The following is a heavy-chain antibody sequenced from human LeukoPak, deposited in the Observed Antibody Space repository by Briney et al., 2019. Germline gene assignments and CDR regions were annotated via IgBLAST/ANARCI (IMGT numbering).Heavy chain of an antibody. CDR1: GFTFSSSY. D-gene: IGHD6-13*01. CDR3: ARGAATGPTLGLDY. V-gene: IGHV3-53*01. Sequence: GGSLRLSCVASGFTFSSSYMTWVRQAPGKGLEWVSVIYTGGTPYYADSVKGRFTISRDISKNTVYLQMNSLRVEDTAVYFCARGAATGPTLGLDYWGQGTLVTVSS. CDR2: IYTGGTP. J-gene: IGHJ4*02.